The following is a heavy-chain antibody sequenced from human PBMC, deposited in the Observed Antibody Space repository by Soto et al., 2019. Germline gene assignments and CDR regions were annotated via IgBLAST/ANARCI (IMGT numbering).Heavy chain of an antibody. D-gene: IGHD3-3*01. CDR3: ARDWGDFWSGYYTLYGMDV. J-gene: IGHJ6*02. CDR1: GFTFSDYY. V-gene: IGHV3-11*01. CDR2: ISSSGSTI. Sequence: GGSLRLSCAASGFTFSDYYMSWIRQAPGKGLEWVSYISSSGSTIYYADSVKGRFTISRDNAKNSLYLQMNSLRAEDTAVYYCARDWGDFWSGYYTLYGMDVWGQGTTVTVSS.